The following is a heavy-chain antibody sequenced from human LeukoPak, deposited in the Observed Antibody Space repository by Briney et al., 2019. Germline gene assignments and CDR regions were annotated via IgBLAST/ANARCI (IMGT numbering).Heavy chain of an antibody. J-gene: IGHJ6*02. CDR2: INHSGST. Sequence: PSETLSLTCAVYGRSFSGYYWSWIRQTPGKGLEWIGEINHSGSTTYNPSLKSRVTISVDTSKNQFSLKLSSVTAADTAVYYCAINHQLSEYGMDVWGQGTTVTVSS. D-gene: IGHD1-1*01. CDR3: AINHQLSEYGMDV. V-gene: IGHV4-34*01. CDR1: GRSFSGYY.